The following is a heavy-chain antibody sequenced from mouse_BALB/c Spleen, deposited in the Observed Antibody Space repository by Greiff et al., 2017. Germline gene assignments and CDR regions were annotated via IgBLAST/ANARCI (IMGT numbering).Heavy chain of an antibody. CDR1: GFTFSSYA. V-gene: IGHV5-6-5*01. D-gene: IGHD2-4*01. CDR3: ARGIDYHWYFDV. CDR2: ISSGGST. J-gene: IGHJ1*01. Sequence: DVMLVESGGGLVKPGGSLKLSCAASGFTFSSYAMSWVRQTPEKRLEWVASISSGGSTYYPDSVKGRFTISRDNARNILYLQMSSLRSEDTAMYYCARGIDYHWYFDVWGAGTTVTVSS.